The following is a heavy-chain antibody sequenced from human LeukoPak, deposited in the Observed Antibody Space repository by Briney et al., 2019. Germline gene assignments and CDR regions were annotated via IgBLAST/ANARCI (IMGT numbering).Heavy chain of an antibody. CDR2: IYYSGST. CDR3: ASNWGPFWYFDL. V-gene: IGHV4-30-4*01. Sequence: SQTLSLTCTGSGVSISSGDYYWSWIRQPPGKGLEWIGYIYYSGSTYYNPSLKSRVTISVDTSKNQFSLKLSSVTAADTAVYYCASNWGPFWYFDLWGRGTLVTVSS. CDR1: GVSISSGDYY. D-gene: IGHD3-16*01. J-gene: IGHJ2*01.